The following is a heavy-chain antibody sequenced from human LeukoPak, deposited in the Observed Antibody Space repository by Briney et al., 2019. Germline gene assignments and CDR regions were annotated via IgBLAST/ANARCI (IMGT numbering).Heavy chain of an antibody. V-gene: IGHV4-30-4*01. CDR3: ASISYGSGSYYVFGY. J-gene: IGHJ4*02. Sequence: SQTLSLTCTVSGVSISSGDYYWSWIRQPPGKGREWIGYIYYSGSTYYNPSLKSRVTISVDTSKNQFSLKLSSVTAADTAVYYCASISYGSGSYYVFGYWGQGALVTVSS. CDR1: GVSISSGDYY. CDR2: IYYSGST. D-gene: IGHD3-10*01.